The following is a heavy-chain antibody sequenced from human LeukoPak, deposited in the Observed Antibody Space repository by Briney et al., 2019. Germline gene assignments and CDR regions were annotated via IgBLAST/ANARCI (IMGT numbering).Heavy chain of an antibody. Sequence: SVKVSCKASGGTFSTFGISWVRQAPGRGLEWMGGIIPMSGTVNNAQKFQGRVTITADKSTGTAYMELSSLRSDDTAVYYCARETGYAYGRAPLDYWGQGTLVTVSS. J-gene: IGHJ4*02. D-gene: IGHD5-18*01. CDR3: ARETGYAYGRAPLDY. CDR2: IIPMSGTV. CDR1: GGTFSTFG. V-gene: IGHV1-69*06.